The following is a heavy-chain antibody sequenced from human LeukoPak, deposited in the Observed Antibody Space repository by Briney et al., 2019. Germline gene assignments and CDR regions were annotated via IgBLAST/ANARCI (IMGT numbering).Heavy chain of an antibody. D-gene: IGHD3-22*01. CDR1: GESFSDYY. CDR2: IDHSGST. J-gene: IGHJ5*02. V-gene: IGHV4-34*01. Sequence: SETLSLTCAVYGESFSDYYWSWIRQPPGKGLEWIGEIDHSGSTNYSPSLKSRVTISVNTSKNQFSLKLTSVTAADTAVYYCAGRRASYVSYYDSSDYKNWLDPWGQGTLVTVSS. CDR3: AGRRASYVSYYDSSDYKNWLDP.